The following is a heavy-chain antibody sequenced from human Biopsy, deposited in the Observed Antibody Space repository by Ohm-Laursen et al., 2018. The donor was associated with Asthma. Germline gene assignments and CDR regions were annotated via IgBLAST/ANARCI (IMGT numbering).Heavy chain of an antibody. D-gene: IGHD6-6*01. CDR1: GDAMSTSGSY. J-gene: IGHJ2*01. V-gene: IGHV4-39*02. Sequence: SDTLSLTCIVSGDAMSTSGSYWGWIRQSPGKGLDWIGGIYYSGKTYYNPSLESRVTISAETSKNHFSLKVTSVTAADTAVYYCARAVSSSSYWYFDLWGRGDLVTVSS. CDR2: IYYSGKT. CDR3: ARAVSSSSYWYFDL.